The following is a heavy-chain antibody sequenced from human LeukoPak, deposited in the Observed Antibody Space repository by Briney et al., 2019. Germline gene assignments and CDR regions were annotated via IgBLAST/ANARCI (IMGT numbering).Heavy chain of an antibody. V-gene: IGHV3-33*01. D-gene: IGHD3-16*01. Sequence: GGSLRLSCAASGFTFSGYGMHWVRQAPGKGLEWVAVIWYDGSNKYYVDSVKGRFTISRDNSKNTLYLQMNSLRAEDTAVYYCARGRGTVDYWGQGTLVTVSS. CDR3: ARGRGTVDY. J-gene: IGHJ4*02. CDR1: GFTFSGYG. CDR2: IWYDGSNK.